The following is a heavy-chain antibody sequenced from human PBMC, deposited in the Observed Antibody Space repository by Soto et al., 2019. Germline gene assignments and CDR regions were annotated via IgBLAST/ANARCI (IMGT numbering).Heavy chain of an antibody. CDR3: ARENYYGSGSYLGSHYYYYYGMDV. CDR2: IIPIFGTA. D-gene: IGHD3-10*01. Sequence: XSVKVSCKASGGTFSSYAISWVRQAPGQRHEWMGGIIPIFGTANYAQKFKGRVTITADESTSTAYMELSSLRSEDTAVYYCARENYYGSGSYLGSHYYYYYGMDVWGQGTTVTVSS. J-gene: IGHJ6*02. V-gene: IGHV1-69*13. CDR1: GGTFSSYA.